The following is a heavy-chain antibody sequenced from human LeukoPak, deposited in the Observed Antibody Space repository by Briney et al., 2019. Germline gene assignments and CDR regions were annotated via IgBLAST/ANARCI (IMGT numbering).Heavy chain of an antibody. D-gene: IGHD4-11*01. J-gene: IGHJ4*02. Sequence: ASVKVSCKASGYTFAHYAVHWVRQAPGQRLEWMGWTNVGNDYTESSQKFQDRLTITSDTTATTVYMELSSLRSEDTAVYYCARDDFSTYPGLNYFDYWGQGSLVTVSS. CDR2: TNVGNDYT. CDR1: GYTFAHYA. V-gene: IGHV1-3*01. CDR3: ARDDFSTYPGLNYFDY.